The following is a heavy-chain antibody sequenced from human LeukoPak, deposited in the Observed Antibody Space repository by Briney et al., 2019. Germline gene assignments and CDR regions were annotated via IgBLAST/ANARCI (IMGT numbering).Heavy chain of an antibody. Sequence: GGSLRLSCAASGFTFSSYSMNWVRQAPGKGLEWVSSISSSSSYIYYADSVKGRFTISRDNAKNSLYLQMNSLRAEDTAVYYCANYGATYYYGSGSDYWGQGTLVTVSS. V-gene: IGHV3-21*04. D-gene: IGHD3-10*01. CDR2: ISSSSSYI. J-gene: IGHJ4*02. CDR3: ANYGATYYYGSGSDY. CDR1: GFTFSSYS.